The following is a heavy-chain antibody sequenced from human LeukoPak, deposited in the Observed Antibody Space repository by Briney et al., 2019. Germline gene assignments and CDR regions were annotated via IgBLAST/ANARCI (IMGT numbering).Heavy chain of an antibody. CDR2: VSYSGST. Sequence: SETLSLTCTVSSGSLSGYYWSWIRQPPGKGLEWIGYVSYSGSTNYNPSLKSRVTISVDTSKNQFSLKLSSVTAADTAVYYCARKPGYFDYWGQGTLVTVSS. CDR3: ARKPGYFDY. V-gene: IGHV4-59*08. J-gene: IGHJ4*02. CDR1: SGSLSGYY.